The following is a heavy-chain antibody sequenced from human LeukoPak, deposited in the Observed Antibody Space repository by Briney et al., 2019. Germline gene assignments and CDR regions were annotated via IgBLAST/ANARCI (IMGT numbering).Heavy chain of an antibody. CDR1: GFTFSSYG. J-gene: IGHJ3*02. CDR2: IWYDGSNK. Sequence: PGGSLRLSCAASGFTFSSYGMHWVRQAPGKGLEWVVVIWYDGSNKYYADSVKGRFTISRDNSKNTLYLQMNSLRAEDTAVYYCARGEGHQLLNDAFDIWGQGTMVTVSS. V-gene: IGHV3-33*01. CDR3: ARGEGHQLLNDAFDI. D-gene: IGHD2-2*01.